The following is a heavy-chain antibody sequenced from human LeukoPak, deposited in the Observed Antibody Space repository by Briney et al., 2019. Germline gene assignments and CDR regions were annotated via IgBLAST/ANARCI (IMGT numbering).Heavy chain of an antibody. J-gene: IGHJ3*02. CDR2: ISYDGSNK. V-gene: IGHV3-30-3*01. D-gene: IGHD6-19*01. Sequence: HPGKCLRLSCAASGFTFSGYPIHWVRQAPGKGLEWVAVISYDGSNKYYADSVKGRFTISRDNSKNTLYLQMNSLRAEDTAVYYCARVAVARNDIWGQGTMVTVSS. CDR1: GFTFSGYP. CDR3: ARVAVARNDI.